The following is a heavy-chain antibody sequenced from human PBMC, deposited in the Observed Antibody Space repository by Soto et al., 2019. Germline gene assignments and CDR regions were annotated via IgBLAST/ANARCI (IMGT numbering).Heavy chain of an antibody. J-gene: IGHJ4*02. CDR3: AKSLYYYDSSPLDN. D-gene: IGHD3-22*01. CDR2: TNSDGTDS. Sequence: PXGSLRLSCAAAGFDFEDYAMHWVRQVPGKGLEWVSLTNSDGTDSYYMDSVKGRFTISRDNAKSTLYLQMDRLRPEDTALYFCAKSLYYYDSSPLDNWGQDPLVTVS. V-gene: IGHV3-43D*04. CDR1: GFDFEDYA.